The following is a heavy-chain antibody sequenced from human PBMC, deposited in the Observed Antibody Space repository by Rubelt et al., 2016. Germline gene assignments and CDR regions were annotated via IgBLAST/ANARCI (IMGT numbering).Heavy chain of an antibody. CDR1: GFAFSSYW. D-gene: IGHD3-10*01. CDR3: AGYYYGSGSWGYYFDY. CDR2: IKQDGSEK. Sequence: LVACGGGVVQPGRSLRLSCAASGFAFSSYWMSWVRQAPGKGLEWVANIKQDGSEKYYADSVKGRFTISRDNSKNTLYLQMNSLRAEDTAVYYCAGYYYGSGSWGYYFDYWGQGTLVTVSS. J-gene: IGHJ4*02. V-gene: IGHV3-7*01.